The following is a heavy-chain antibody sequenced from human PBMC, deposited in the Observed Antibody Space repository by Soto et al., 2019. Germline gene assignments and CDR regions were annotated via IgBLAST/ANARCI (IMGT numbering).Heavy chain of an antibody. V-gene: IGHV3-49*03. CDR1: GFTFGDYA. CDR3: TIEVQLEPPDAFDI. D-gene: IGHD1-1*01. CDR2: IRSKAYGGTT. Sequence: GGSLRLSCTASGFTFGDYAMSWFRQAPGKGLEWVGFIRSKAYGGTTEYAASVKGRFTISRDDSKSIAYLQMNSLKTEDTAVYYCTIEVQLEPPDAFDIWGQGTMVTVSS. J-gene: IGHJ3*02.